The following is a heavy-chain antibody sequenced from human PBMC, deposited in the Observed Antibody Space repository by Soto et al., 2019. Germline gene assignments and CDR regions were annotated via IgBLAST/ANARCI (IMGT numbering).Heavy chain of an antibody. Sequence: QPGGSLRLSCAASGFTFDDYTMHWVRQAPGKGLEWVSLISWDGGSTYYADSVKGRFTISRDNSKNSLYLQMNSLRTEDTALYYCAKDTFSPSSKYSSSYYFDYWGQGTLVTVSS. CDR1: GFTFDDYT. CDR3: AKDTFSPSSKYSSSYYFDY. V-gene: IGHV3-43*01. D-gene: IGHD6-6*01. CDR2: ISWDGGST. J-gene: IGHJ4*02.